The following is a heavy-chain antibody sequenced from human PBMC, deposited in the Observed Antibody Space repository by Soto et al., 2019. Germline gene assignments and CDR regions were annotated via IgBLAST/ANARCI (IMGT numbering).Heavy chain of an antibody. CDR1: GGTFSSYA. D-gene: IGHD4-17*01. Sequence: QVQLVQSGAEVKKPGSSVKVSCKASGGTFSSYAISWVRQAPGQGLEWMGGIVPIFGTANYAQKFQGRVTTTAHESTSTAYMELSSLRSEDTAVYYCARDPNSKDGDSHYYYYGMDVWGQGTTVTVSS. CDR3: ARDPNSKDGDSHYYYYGMDV. V-gene: IGHV1-69*12. J-gene: IGHJ6*02. CDR2: IVPIFGTA.